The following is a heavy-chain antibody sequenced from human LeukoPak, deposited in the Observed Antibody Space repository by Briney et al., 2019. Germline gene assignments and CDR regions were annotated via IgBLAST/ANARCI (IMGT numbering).Heavy chain of an antibody. Sequence: SETLSLTCTVSGGSISSYYWSWIRQPAGKGLEWIGRIYTSGSTNYNPSLKSRVTMSVDTSKNQFSLKLSSVTAADTAVYYCARSSGSYYSRSSDRNFDYWGQGTLVTVSS. CDR2: IYTSGST. CDR1: GGSISSYY. V-gene: IGHV4-4*07. CDR3: ARSSGSYYSRSSDRNFDY. D-gene: IGHD1-26*01. J-gene: IGHJ4*02.